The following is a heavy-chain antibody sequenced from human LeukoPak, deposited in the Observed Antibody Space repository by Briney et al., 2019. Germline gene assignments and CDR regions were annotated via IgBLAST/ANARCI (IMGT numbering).Heavy chain of an antibody. CDR3: AREGPSIVVVPAAIGLNWFDP. V-gene: IGHV3-7*01. D-gene: IGHD2-2*01. Sequence: GGSLRLSCAASGFTFSSYWMSWVRQAPGKGLEWVANIKQDGSEKYYVDSVKGRFTISRDNAKNSLYLQMNSLRAEDTAVYYCAREGPSIVVVPAAIGLNWFDPWGQGTLVTVSS. J-gene: IGHJ5*02. CDR1: GFTFSSYW. CDR2: IKQDGSEK.